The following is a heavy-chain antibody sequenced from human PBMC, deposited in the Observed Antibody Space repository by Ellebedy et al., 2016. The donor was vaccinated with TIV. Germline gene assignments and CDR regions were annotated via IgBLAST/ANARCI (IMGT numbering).Heavy chain of an antibody. CDR2: IIPIFGTA. CDR1: GGTFSSYA. V-gene: IGHV1-69*13. D-gene: IGHD4-17*01. J-gene: IGHJ6*02. Sequence: SVKVSXXASGGTFSSYAISWVRQAPGQGLEWMGGIIPIFGTANYAQKFQGRVTITADESTSTAYMELSSLRSEDTAVYYCARDSVARYGDYDYYGMDVWGQGTTVTVSS. CDR3: ARDSVARYGDYDYYGMDV.